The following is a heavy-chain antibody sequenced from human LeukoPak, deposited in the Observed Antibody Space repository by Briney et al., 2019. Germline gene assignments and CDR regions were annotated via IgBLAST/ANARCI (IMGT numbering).Heavy chain of an antibody. CDR3: ARFSTGLQYFYYYYYMDV. Sequence: PGGSLRLSCAASGFTVSSNYMSWVRQAPGKGLEWVSVIYSGGSTYYADSVKGRFTISRDNSKNTLYLQMNSLRAEDTAVYYCARFSTGLQYFYYYYYMDVWGKGTTVTISS. D-gene: IGHD3-9*01. CDR2: IYSGGST. J-gene: IGHJ6*03. V-gene: IGHV3-66*01. CDR1: GFTVSSNY.